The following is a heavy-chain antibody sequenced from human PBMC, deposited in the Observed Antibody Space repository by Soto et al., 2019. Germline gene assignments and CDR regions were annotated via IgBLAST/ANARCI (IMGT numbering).Heavy chain of an antibody. CDR3: ARAAIRYFDY. Sequence: SETLSLTCAVSGGSISSGGYSWSWIRQPPGKGLEWIGYIYHSGSTYYNPSLKSRVTISVDRSKNQFSLKLSSVTAADTAVYYCARAAIRYFDYWGQGTLVTVSS. CDR2: IYHSGST. V-gene: IGHV4-30-2*01. CDR1: GGSISSGGYS. D-gene: IGHD3-9*01. J-gene: IGHJ4*02.